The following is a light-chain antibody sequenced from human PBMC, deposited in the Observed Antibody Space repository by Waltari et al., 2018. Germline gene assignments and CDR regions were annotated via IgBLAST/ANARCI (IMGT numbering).Light chain of an antibody. J-gene: IGKJ4*01. CDR1: QSISSG. CDR3: QQYKSYPLT. Sequence: DITMNLSASTLSASVGDIVTITCRASQSISSGLAWYQQKPGKAPNLLIYKASTLQSGVPSRFSGFRSGTEFTLTISSLQPDDFATYFCQQYKSYPLTFGGGTKVEI. CDR2: KAS. V-gene: IGKV1-5*03.